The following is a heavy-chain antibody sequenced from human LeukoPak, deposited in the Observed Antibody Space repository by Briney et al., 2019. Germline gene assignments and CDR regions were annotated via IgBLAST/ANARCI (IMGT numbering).Heavy chain of an antibody. Sequence: ASVKVSCKASGYTFTGYYMHWVRQAPGQGLEWMGWINPNSGGTNYAQKFQGRVTMTRGTSISTAYMELSGLRSDDTAVYYCAREELGYCSSTSCYPYFQHWGQGTLVTVSS. V-gene: IGHV1-2*02. CDR3: AREELGYCSSTSCYPYFQH. CDR1: GYTFTGYY. CDR2: INPNSGGT. J-gene: IGHJ1*01. D-gene: IGHD2-2*01.